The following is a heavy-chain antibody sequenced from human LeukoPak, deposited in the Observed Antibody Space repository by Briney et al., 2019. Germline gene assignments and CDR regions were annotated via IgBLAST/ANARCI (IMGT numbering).Heavy chain of an antibody. CDR3: ARDLAVSIGSGTPHY. V-gene: IGHV3-33*01. J-gene: IGHJ4*02. CDR1: GFTFSSYG. Sequence: GGSLRLSCAASGFTFSSYGMLWVRQAPGKGLEWVAVIWYDGSNKYYADSVKGRFTISRDNCKNTLYLQMNSLRAEDTAVYYCARDLAVSIGSGTPHYWGQGTLVTVSS. D-gene: IGHD3-10*01. CDR2: IWYDGSNK.